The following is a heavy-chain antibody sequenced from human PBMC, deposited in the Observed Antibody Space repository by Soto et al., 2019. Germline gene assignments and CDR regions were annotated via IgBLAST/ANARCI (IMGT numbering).Heavy chain of an antibody. Sequence: EVHLVESGGGLVKPGGSLRLSCAVSGSPFSSCTMNWVRQAQGKGLEWVSSISPSTSHIYYADSVKGRFTISRDNAKNSLFLQMNSLRAEDTAVYYCSGCSGGACHQNYGMDVWGQGTTVTVSS. CDR1: GSPFSSCT. V-gene: IGHV3-21*01. D-gene: IGHD2-15*01. CDR2: ISPSTSHI. J-gene: IGHJ6*02. CDR3: SGCSGGACHQNYGMDV.